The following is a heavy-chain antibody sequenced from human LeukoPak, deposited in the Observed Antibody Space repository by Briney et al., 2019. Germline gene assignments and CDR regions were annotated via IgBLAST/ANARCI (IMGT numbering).Heavy chain of an antibody. J-gene: IGHJ3*02. CDR3: ARRDIVVGAFDI. D-gene: IGHD2-15*01. CDR2: INPSSGST. V-gene: IGHV1-46*01. Sequence: GASVKVSCKASGYTFTSSYMHWVRQAPGQGLEWMGIINPSSGSTNYAQKFQGRVTMTRDTSTSTVYMELSSLRSEDTAVYYCARRDIVVGAFDIWGQGTMVTVSS. CDR1: GYTFTSSY.